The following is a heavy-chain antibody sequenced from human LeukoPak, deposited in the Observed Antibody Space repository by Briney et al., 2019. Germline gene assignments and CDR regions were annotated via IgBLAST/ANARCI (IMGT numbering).Heavy chain of an antibody. CDR2: ISGGGTGS. CDR1: GFTFSTYA. V-gene: IGHV3-23*01. CDR3: ARDFEGGDY. J-gene: IGHJ4*02. Sequence: GGSLRLSCAASGFTFSTYAMSWVRQAPGKGLEWVSAISGGGTGSYYADSVKGRFTISRDNAKNSLYLQMNSLRAEDTAVYYCARDFEGGDYWGQGTLVTVSS. D-gene: IGHD3-16*01.